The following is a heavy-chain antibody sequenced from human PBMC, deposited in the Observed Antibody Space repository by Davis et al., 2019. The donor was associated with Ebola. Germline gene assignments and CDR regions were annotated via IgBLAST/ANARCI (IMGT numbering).Heavy chain of an antibody. V-gene: IGHV1-2*02. CDR3: ARGGVERIASRWWFDP. J-gene: IGHJ5*02. Sequence: ASVKVSCKASGYTFTGYYIHWVRQAPGQGLEWMGWINPNSGGTNHAQKFQGRVSLTRDTTSSTAYMELSRLTSDDTAVYYCARGGVERIASRWWFDPWGQGTLVTVSS. D-gene: IGHD6-6*01. CDR1: GYTFTGYY. CDR2: INPNSGGT.